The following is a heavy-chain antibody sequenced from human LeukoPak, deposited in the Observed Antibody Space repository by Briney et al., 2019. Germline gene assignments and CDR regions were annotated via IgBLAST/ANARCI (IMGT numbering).Heavy chain of an antibody. Sequence: SVKVSCKASGGTFSSYAISWVRQAPGQGLEWMGGIIPIFGTANYTQKFQGRVTITADESTSTAYMELSSLRSEDTAVYYCARDFSIAAAGILFDYWGQGTLVTVSS. J-gene: IGHJ4*02. CDR1: GGTFSSYA. CDR3: ARDFSIAAAGILFDY. CDR2: IIPIFGTA. D-gene: IGHD6-13*01. V-gene: IGHV1-69*01.